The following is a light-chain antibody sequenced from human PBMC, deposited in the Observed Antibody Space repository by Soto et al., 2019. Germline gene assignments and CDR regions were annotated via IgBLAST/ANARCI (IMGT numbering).Light chain of an antibody. CDR3: QQYGSSRT. CDR2: GAS. J-gene: IGKJ1*01. Sequence: EIVLTQSPGTLSLSPGERATLSCRASQSVGSTYLTWYQQKPGQAPRPLIYGASSRATGIPDRFSGSGSGTDFTLTISRLEPEDFAVYYCQQYGSSRTFGQGTKVEIK. V-gene: IGKV3-20*01. CDR1: QSVGSTY.